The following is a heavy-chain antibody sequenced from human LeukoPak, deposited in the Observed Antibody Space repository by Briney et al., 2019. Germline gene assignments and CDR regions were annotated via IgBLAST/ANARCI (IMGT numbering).Heavy chain of an antibody. J-gene: IGHJ6*02. CDR1: GGSVSSYY. V-gene: IGHV4-59*02. D-gene: IGHD3-10*02. CDR3: ASLPVRGNYYYYGMDV. CDR2: IYNSGST. Sequence: SETLSLTCTVSGGSVSSYYCSWIRQPPGKGLEWIGYIYNSGSTNYNPSLKSRVTISVDTSKNQFSLKLSSVTAADTAVYYCASLPVRGNYYYYGMDVWGQGTTVIVSS.